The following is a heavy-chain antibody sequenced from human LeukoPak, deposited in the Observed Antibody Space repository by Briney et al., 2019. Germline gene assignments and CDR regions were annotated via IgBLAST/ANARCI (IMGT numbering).Heavy chain of an antibody. CDR3: ARAYGGSYDFDY. D-gene: IGHD1-26*01. CDR1: GFTFDDYA. J-gene: IGHJ4*02. Sequence: GRSLRLSCAASGFTFDDYAMHWVRQGPGKGLEWVSGISWKSGTIGYADSVKGRFTISRDNAKNSLYLQMNSLRAEDTALYYCARAYGGSYDFDYWGQGTLVTVSS. CDR2: ISWKSGTI. V-gene: IGHV3-9*01.